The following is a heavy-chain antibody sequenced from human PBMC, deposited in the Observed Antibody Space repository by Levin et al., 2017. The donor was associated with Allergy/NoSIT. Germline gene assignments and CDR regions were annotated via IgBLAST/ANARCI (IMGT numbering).Heavy chain of an antibody. CDR1: GFTFSSYA. V-gene: IGHV3-23*01. D-gene: IGHD3-10*01. CDR2: ISGSGGST. Sequence: GGSLRLSCAASGFTFSSYAMSWVRQAPGKGLEWVSAISGSGGSTYYADSVKGRFTISRDNSKNTLYLQMNSLRAEDTAVYYCAKEGPYYYGSGSTNFDYWGQGTLVTVSS. CDR3: AKEGPYYYGSGSTNFDY. J-gene: IGHJ4*02.